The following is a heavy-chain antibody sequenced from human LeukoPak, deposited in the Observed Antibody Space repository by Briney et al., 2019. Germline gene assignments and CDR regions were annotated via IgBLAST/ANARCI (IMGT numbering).Heavy chain of an antibody. Sequence: PSETLSLTCAVSGVSISQYYWSWLRQAPGKGLEWIGYIYYSGSTNYNPSLKSRVTISVDTSKNQFSLKLSSVTAADTAVYYCARGSDGSGWYDYYYYYYMDVWGKGTTVTVSS. V-gene: IGHV4-59*01. J-gene: IGHJ6*03. CDR1: GVSISQYY. D-gene: IGHD6-19*01. CDR2: IYYSGST. CDR3: ARGSDGSGWYDYYYYYYMDV.